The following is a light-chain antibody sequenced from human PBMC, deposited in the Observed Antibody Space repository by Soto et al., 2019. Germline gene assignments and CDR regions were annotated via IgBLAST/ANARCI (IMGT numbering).Light chain of an antibody. Sequence: DIQRTQSPSTLSASVGYRVTITCRASQTISRWLAWYQQKQGKAPKLLIYEASSLQSGVPSRFSGSGSGTEGTISISSLKHDDVATYYCQHYNVYTWTFGQGTKVDIK. CDR2: EAS. CDR1: QTISRW. V-gene: IGKV1-5*03. CDR3: QHYNVYTWT. J-gene: IGKJ1*01.